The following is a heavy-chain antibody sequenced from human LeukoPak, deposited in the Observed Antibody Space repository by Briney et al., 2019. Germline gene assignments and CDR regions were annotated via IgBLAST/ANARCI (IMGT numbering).Heavy chain of an antibody. Sequence: GGSLRLSCAASGFTFHNNGMSWVRQAPGKGLEWVSAISGSSRSTYHAESVKGRFTISRDNSKNTLFLQMNSLRAEDTAVYYCVRVPYWGQGSLVIVSS. CDR3: VRVPY. V-gene: IGHV3-23*01. D-gene: IGHD5/OR15-5a*01. CDR1: GFTFHNNG. J-gene: IGHJ4*02. CDR2: ISGSSRST.